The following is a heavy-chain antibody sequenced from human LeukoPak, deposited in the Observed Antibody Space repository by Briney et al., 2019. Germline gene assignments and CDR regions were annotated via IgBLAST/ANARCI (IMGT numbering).Heavy chain of an antibody. V-gene: IGHV4-59*01. J-gene: IGHJ3*02. CDR1: GDSIRTYY. CDR3: AKGKNAFDI. CDR2: IYYTGST. Sequence: PSETLSLTCTVSGDSIRTYYWTWLRQPPGKGLEWIGYIYYTGSTNSNPSLKSRVTISVDTSSNQFSLKLSSVTAADTAFYYCAKGKNAFDIWGQGTMVTVSS.